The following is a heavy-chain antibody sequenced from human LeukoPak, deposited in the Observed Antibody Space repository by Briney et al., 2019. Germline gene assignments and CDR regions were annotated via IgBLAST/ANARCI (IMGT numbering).Heavy chain of an antibody. D-gene: IGHD6-19*01. V-gene: IGHV4-4*07. CDR1: GGSISSYY. CDR2: IYSRGST. J-gene: IGHJ3*02. CDR3: ARDPMAGTFRAFDI. Sequence: SETLSLTCTVSGGSISSYYWSWIRQPAGKGLEWIGRIYSRGSTNYNPSLQSRVTMSVDTSKNQISLKLNSVTAADTAVNYCARDPMAGTFRAFDIWGQGTKVTVSS.